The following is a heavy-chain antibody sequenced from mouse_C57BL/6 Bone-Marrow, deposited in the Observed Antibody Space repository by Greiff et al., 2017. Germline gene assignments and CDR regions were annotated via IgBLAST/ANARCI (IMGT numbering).Heavy chain of an antibody. Sequence: QVQLQQPGTELVKPGASVKLSCKASGYTFTSYWMHWVKQRPGQGLEWIGNINPSNGGTNYNEKFKSKATLTVDKPSSTAYMQLSSLTSEDSAVYYCARGALRRGFPFAYWGQGTLVTVSA. D-gene: IGHD2-12*01. J-gene: IGHJ3*01. V-gene: IGHV1-53*01. CDR3: ARGALRRGFPFAY. CDR1: GYTFTSYW. CDR2: INPSNGGT.